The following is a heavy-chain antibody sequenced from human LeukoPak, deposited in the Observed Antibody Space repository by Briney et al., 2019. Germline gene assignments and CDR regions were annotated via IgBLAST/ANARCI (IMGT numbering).Heavy chain of an antibody. CDR2: IGGNSYYT. J-gene: IGHJ4*02. CDR1: GFIFSDYY. V-gene: IGHV3-11*05. CDR3: ARGDGGNNGFDN. D-gene: IGHD2-8*01. Sequence: PGGSLRLSCAASGFIFSDYYMSWIRQTPEKGLEWVSYIGGNSYYTNYADSVKGRFTISRDNAKNSPYLQMNSLRAEDTAVYYCARGDGGNNGFDNWGQGKLVTVSS.